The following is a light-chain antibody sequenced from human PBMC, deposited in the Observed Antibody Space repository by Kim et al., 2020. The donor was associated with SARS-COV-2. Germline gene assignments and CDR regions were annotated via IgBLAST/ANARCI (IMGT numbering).Light chain of an antibody. V-gene: IGKV1-16*02. CDR2: AVS. J-gene: IGKJ5*01. CDR1: QGISNC. CDR3: LQYSTYPIT. Sequence: ESVGVRATITCRAGQGISNCLAWFQQRPGKPPKSLIYAVSSLQSGVPSKFSGSRCGTDFTLTISSLQSEDSATYYCLQYSTYPITFGQGTRLEIK.